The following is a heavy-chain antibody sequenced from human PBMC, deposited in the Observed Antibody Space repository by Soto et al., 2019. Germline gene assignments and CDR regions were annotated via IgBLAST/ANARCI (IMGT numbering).Heavy chain of an antibody. CDR2: IDPSDSYT. V-gene: IGHV5-10-1*01. J-gene: IGHJ6*02. Sequence: PCEALNNPGQGAEYSFTSYWSSWVSQMHEKGVEWMGRIDPSDSYTNYSPSFQGNVTISADKSISTAYLQWSSLKASDTAMSYCVREDSVAADGYYYYGMDVWGQGTTVTVSS. CDR3: VREDSVAADGYYYYGMDV. CDR1: EYSFTSYW. D-gene: IGHD6-13*01.